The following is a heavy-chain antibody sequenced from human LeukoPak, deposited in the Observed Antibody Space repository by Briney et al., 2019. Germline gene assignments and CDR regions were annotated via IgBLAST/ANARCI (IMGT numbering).Heavy chain of an antibody. J-gene: IGHJ5*02. D-gene: IGHD6-13*01. Sequence: GGSLTLLCAPSGLTFSSYETNWVRQATGRALEWVSYISSSGSTIYYADSVKGRFTISRDNAKNSLYLQMNGLRAEDTAVYYCARFYSSSWMYNWFDPWGQGTLVTVSS. CDR3: ARFYSSSWMYNWFDP. CDR2: ISSSGSTI. CDR1: GLTFSSYE. V-gene: IGHV3-48*03.